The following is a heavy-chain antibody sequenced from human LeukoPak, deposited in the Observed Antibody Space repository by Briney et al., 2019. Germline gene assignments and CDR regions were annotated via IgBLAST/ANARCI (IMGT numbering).Heavy chain of an antibody. CDR1: GGSFSGYY. V-gene: IGHV4-34*01. CDR3: ARVRSLVGYYYYGMDV. CDR2: INHSGST. D-gene: IGHD3-16*02. Sequence: SETLSLTCAVYGGSFSGYYWSWIRQPPGKGLEWIGEINHSGSTNYNPSLKSRVTISVDTSKNHFSLKLSSVTAADTAVYYCARVRSLVGYYYYGMDVWGQGTTVTVSS. J-gene: IGHJ6*02.